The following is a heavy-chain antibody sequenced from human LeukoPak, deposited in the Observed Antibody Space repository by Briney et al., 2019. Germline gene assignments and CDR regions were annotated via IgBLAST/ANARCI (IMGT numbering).Heavy chain of an antibody. D-gene: IGHD2-2*01. CDR1: GFTFSSYA. CDR2: ISGSGGST. Sequence: GGPLRLSCAASGFTFSSYAMSWVRQAPGKGLEWVSAISGSGGSTYYADSVKGRFTISRDNSKNTLYLQMNSLRAEDTAVYYCAREGVVVPAAISPNFDYWGQGTLVTVSS. V-gene: IGHV3-23*01. CDR3: AREGVVVPAAISPNFDY. J-gene: IGHJ4*02.